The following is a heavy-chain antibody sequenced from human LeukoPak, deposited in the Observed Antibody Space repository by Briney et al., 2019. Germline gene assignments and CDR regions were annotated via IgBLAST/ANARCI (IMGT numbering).Heavy chain of an antibody. CDR1: GYTFTRYG. D-gene: IGHD2-15*01. CDR2: ISGYNGNT. CDR3: ARAEGVVVAAHIDV. V-gene: IGHV1-18*01. Sequence: ASVKVSCKASGYTFTRYGIYWVRQAPGQGLEWMGWISGYNGNTKYAQKFQGRVSVTTDTSTSTAYMELRSLRSDDTAVYCCARAEGVVVAAHIDVWGKGTTVTISS. J-gene: IGHJ6*03.